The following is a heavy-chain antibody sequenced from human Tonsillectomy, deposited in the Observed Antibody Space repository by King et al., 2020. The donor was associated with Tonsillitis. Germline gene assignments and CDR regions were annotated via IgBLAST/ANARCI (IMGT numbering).Heavy chain of an antibody. Sequence: VQLVQSGAEVKKPGESLKISCKGFGYSFTRHWIGWVRQMPGKGLEWMGIIYPGDSDTRYSPSFQGQVTISADKSTSPASLQWSSLKAPDTAMYYCARLRPSGGWGTYWAGYWGQGSLVTV. V-gene: IGHV5-51*01. D-gene: IGHD3-10*01. CDR1: GYSFTRHW. CDR3: ARLRPSGGWGTYWAGY. J-gene: IGHJ4*02. CDR2: IYPGDSDT.